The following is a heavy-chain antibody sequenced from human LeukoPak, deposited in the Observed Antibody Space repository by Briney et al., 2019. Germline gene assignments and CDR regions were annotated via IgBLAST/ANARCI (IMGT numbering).Heavy chain of an antibody. CDR2: IVGSSSTI. Sequence: GGSLRLSCAASGFSFSTYSMNWVRQAPGKGLEWVSYIVGSSSTIYYADSVKGRFTISRDNAKNSLYLQMNSLRAEDTAVYYCAIRGYCGGDCPHYFDYWGQGTLVTVSS. CDR3: AIRGYCGGDCPHYFDY. CDR1: GFSFSTYS. V-gene: IGHV3-48*04. D-gene: IGHD2-21*02. J-gene: IGHJ4*02.